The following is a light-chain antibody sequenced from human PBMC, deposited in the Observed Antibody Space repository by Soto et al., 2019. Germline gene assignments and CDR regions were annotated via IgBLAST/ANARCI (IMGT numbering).Light chain of an antibody. Sequence: QSALTQPASVSWSPGQSIIISCTGTSSDVGGYNYVSWYQQHPGKAPKLMIYDVSNRPSGVSNRVSGSKSGNTASLTISGLQAEDEADYYCSSYTSSSTLVFGTRTKVTVL. CDR1: SSDVGGYNY. CDR3: SSYTSSSTLV. CDR2: DVS. V-gene: IGLV2-14*01. J-gene: IGLJ1*01.